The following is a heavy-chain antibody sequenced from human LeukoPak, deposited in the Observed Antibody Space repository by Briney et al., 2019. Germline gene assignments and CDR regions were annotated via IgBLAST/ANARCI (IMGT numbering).Heavy chain of an antibody. CDR3: AKPPGDYYDSSGYYYFDY. CDR1: GFTFSSYS. Sequence: GGSLRLSCAASGFTFSSYSMNWVRQAPGKGLEWVSSISSSSSYIYYADSVKGRFTISRDNAKNSLYLQMNSLRAEDTAVYYCAKPPGDYYDSSGYYYFDYWGQGTLVTVSS. V-gene: IGHV3-21*04. CDR2: ISSSSSYI. D-gene: IGHD3-22*01. J-gene: IGHJ4*02.